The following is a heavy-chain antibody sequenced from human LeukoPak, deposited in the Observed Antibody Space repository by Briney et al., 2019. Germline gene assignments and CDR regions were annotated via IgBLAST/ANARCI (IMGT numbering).Heavy chain of an antibody. V-gene: IGHV3-23*01. Sequence: PGGSLRLSCAASGFTFSSYAMSWVRQAPGKGLEWVSAISGSGGSTYYADSVKGRFTISRDNSKNTLYLQMNSLRAEDTAVYYCARSGYYYDSSGFLVNYFDYWGQGTLVTVSS. J-gene: IGHJ4*02. CDR3: ARSGYYYDSSGFLVNYFDY. D-gene: IGHD3-22*01. CDR2: ISGSGGST. CDR1: GFTFSSYA.